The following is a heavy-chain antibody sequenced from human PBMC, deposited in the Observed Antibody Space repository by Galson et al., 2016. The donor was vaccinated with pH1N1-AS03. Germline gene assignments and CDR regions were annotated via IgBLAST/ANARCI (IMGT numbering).Heavy chain of an antibody. CDR3: ARRSWDPKEGFDY. J-gene: IGHJ4*02. CDR2: IYWNDNK. Sequence: PALVKPTQTLTLTCTISGFSLTTGGVGVAWVRQPPGKALEWLAHIYWNDNKLYRPSLKTRLTITKDTPKNQVVLSMTNMDPTDTATYYCARRSWDPKEGFDYWGQGTLVTVSS. CDR1: GFSLTTGGVG. D-gene: IGHD1-26*01. V-gene: IGHV2-5*01.